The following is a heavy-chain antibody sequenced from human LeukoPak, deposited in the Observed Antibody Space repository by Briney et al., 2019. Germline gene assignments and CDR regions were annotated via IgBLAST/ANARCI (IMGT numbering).Heavy chain of an antibody. J-gene: IGHJ5*02. CDR1: GFTFDDYG. Sequence: GGSLRLSCAASGFTFDDYGMSWVRQAPGKELEWVSGINWNGGSRGYADSVKGRFTISRDNAKNSLYLQMNSLRADDTAVYYCAKGGLVHRFDPWGQGTLVTVSS. CDR2: INWNGGSR. V-gene: IGHV3-20*04. CDR3: AKGGLVHRFDP.